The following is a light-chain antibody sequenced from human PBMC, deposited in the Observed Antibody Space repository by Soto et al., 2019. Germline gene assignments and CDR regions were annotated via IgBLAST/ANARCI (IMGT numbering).Light chain of an antibody. V-gene: IGKV3-11*01. CDR2: DAS. Sequence: EIVLTQSPATLSLSPGERATLSCRASQSVSAYLAWYQQKPGQPPRLLIYDASTRATGIPARFSGSGSGKDFTLTISSLEPEDSAVYYCQQRTIPLTFGGGTKVEIK. CDR1: QSVSAY. CDR3: QQRTIPLT. J-gene: IGKJ4*01.